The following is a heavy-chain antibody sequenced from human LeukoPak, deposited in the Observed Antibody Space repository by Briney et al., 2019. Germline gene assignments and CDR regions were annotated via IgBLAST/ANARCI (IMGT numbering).Heavy chain of an antibody. D-gene: IGHD2-2*01. V-gene: IGHV1-2*02. J-gene: IGHJ3*02. Sequence: ASVKVSCKASGYTFTGYYMHWVRQAPGQGLEWMGWINPNSGDTNYAQKFQGRVTMTRDTSISTAYMELSRLRSDDTAVYYCARVGTSYCSSTSCPGAFDIWGQGTMVTVSS. CDR1: GYTFTGYY. CDR3: ARVGTSYCSSTSCPGAFDI. CDR2: INPNSGDT.